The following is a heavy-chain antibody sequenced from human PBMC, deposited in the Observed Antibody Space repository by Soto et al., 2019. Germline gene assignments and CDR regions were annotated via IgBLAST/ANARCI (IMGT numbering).Heavy chain of an antibody. J-gene: IGHJ3*02. V-gene: IGHV1-2*04. Sequence: QVQLVQSGAEVKKPGASVKVSCKASGYTFTGYYMHWVXXXXGXXXEWMGWINPNSGGTNYAQKFQGWVTMTRDTSISTAYMELSRLRSDDTAXYYCASSGWLRRHAFDIWGQGTMVTVSS. CDR2: INPNSGGT. CDR3: ASSGWLRRHAFDI. CDR1: GYTFTGYY. D-gene: IGHD6-19*01.